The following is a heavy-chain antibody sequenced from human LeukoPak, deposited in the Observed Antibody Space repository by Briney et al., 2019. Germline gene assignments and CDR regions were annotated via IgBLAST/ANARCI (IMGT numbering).Heavy chain of an antibody. Sequence: PGGSLRLSCAASAFTFSTYRMNWVRQAPGKGLEWVSYIRSSSSNIQYVDSVKGRFTISRDNAKNSLYLQMNSLRDEDTAVYYFSSDADLSGSYYEGRGPRTLVTASS. V-gene: IGHV3-48*02. D-gene: IGHD3-10*01. CDR1: AFTFSTYR. CDR2: IRSSSSNI. J-gene: IGHJ1*01. CDR3: SSDADLSGSYYEG.